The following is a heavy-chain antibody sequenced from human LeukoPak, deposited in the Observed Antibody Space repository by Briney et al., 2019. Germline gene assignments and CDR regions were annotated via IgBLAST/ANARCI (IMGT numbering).Heavy chain of an antibody. CDR3: ATLPAYCGGDCSFSFDY. D-gene: IGHD2-21*02. CDR1: GGTFSSYA. CDR2: IIPILGIA. Sequence: EASVKVSCKASGGTFSSYAISWVRQAPGQGLEWMGRIIPILGIANYAQKFQGRVTITADKSTSTAYMELSSLRSEDTAVYYCATLPAYCGGDCSFSFDYWGQGTLVTVSS. V-gene: IGHV1-69*04. J-gene: IGHJ4*02.